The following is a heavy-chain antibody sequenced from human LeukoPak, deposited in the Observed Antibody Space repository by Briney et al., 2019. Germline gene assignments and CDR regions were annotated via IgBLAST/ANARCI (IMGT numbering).Heavy chain of an antibody. J-gene: IGHJ4*02. Sequence: GGTLRLSCVASGFIFSSYGMSWVRQAPGKGLEWVSAISGSGGSTYYADSVKGRFTIFRDNSKNTLYLQMNSLRAEDTAVYYCAKASYSSGYLSVSYYFDYWGQGTLVTVSS. CDR2: ISGSGGST. CDR1: GFIFSSYG. CDR3: AKASYSSGYLSVSYYFDY. V-gene: IGHV3-23*01. D-gene: IGHD3-22*01.